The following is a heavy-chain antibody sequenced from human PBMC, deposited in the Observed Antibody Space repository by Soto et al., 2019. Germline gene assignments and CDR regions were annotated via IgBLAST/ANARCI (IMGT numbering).Heavy chain of an antibody. CDR3: ASGTTVPEEDVNDAFDI. Sequence: SETLSLTCTVSGGSISSGGYYWSWIRQHPGKGLEWIGYFFYSGSTLFNPSLKSRVTISVDTSKNQFSLKLSSLTAADPAVFYCASGTTVPEEDVNDAFDIWGQGTMVTVSS. J-gene: IGHJ3*02. D-gene: IGHD4-4*01. V-gene: IGHV4-31*03. CDR1: GGSISSGGYY. CDR2: FFYSGST.